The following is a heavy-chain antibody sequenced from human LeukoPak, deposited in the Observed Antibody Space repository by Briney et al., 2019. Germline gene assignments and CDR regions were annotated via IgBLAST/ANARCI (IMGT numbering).Heavy chain of an antibody. Sequence: GASVKVSCKASGGTFSSYAISWVRQAPGQGLEWMGGIIPIFGTANYAQKFQGRVTITTDESTSTAYMELSSLRSEDTAVYYCARGCGGDCYFPYYYYGMDVWGQGTTVTVSS. D-gene: IGHD2-21*02. J-gene: IGHJ6*02. V-gene: IGHV1-69*05. CDR1: GGTFSSYA. CDR3: ARGCGGDCYFPYYYYGMDV. CDR2: IIPIFGTA.